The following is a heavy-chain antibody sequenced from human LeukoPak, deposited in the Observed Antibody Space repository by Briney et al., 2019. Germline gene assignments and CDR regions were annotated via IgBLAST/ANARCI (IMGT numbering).Heavy chain of an antibody. V-gene: IGHV4-39*01. CDR2: IYYSGST. D-gene: IGHD3-10*01. CDR3: AINEGLLWFGDAFDI. CDR1: GGSISSSSYY. Sequence: PSETLSLTCTVSGGSISSSSYYWGWIRQPPGKGLEWIGSIYYSGSTYYNPSLKGRVTISVDTSKNQFSLKLSSVTAADTAVYYCAINEGLLWFGDAFDIWGQGTMVTVSS. J-gene: IGHJ3*02.